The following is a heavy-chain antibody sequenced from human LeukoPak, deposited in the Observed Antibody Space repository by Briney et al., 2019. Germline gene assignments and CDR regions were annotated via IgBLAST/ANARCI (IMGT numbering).Heavy chain of an antibody. CDR1: GGSISSYY. J-gene: IGHJ6*02. Sequence: SETLSLTCTVSGGSISSYYWSWIRQPPGKGLEWIGYIYYSGSTNYNPSLKSRVTISVDTSKNQFSLKLSSVTAADTAVYYCARAYSGSYSYYYYGMDVWGQGTTVTVSS. CDR2: IYYSGST. V-gene: IGHV4-59*01. D-gene: IGHD3-10*01. CDR3: ARAYSGSYSYYYYGMDV.